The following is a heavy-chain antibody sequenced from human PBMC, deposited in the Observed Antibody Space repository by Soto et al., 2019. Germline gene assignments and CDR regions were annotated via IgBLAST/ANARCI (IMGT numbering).Heavy chain of an antibody. CDR1: GGSISSGGYS. CDR3: ARGGVGYCSGGSCYGYYGMDV. CDR2: IYHSGST. J-gene: IGHJ6*02. D-gene: IGHD2-15*01. Sequence: QLQLQESGSGLVKPSQTLSLTCAVSGGSISSGGYSWSWIRQPPGKGLEWIGYIYHSGSTYYNPSLKSRVTISVDRSKNQFSLKLSSVTAGDTAVYYCARGGVGYCSGGSCYGYYGMDVWGQGTTVTVSS. V-gene: IGHV4-30-2*01.